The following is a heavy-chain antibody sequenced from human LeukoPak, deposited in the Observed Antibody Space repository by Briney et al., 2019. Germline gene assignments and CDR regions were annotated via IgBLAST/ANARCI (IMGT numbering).Heavy chain of an antibody. CDR2: ISGSGGST. V-gene: IGHV3-23*01. Sequence: SGGSLRLSCAASGFTFSSYAMSWVRQAPGKGLEWVSAISGSGGSTYYADSVKGRFTISRDNSKNTLYLQMNSLQAEDTPLIYRAKGWGKRFGPDWFDPWGQGTLVTVSS. CDR3: AKGWGKRFGPDWFDP. D-gene: IGHD3-16*01. J-gene: IGHJ5*02. CDR1: GFTFSSYA.